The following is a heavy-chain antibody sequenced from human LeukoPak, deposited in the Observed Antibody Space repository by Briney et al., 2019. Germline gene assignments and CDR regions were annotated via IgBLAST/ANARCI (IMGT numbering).Heavy chain of an antibody. CDR1: GFTFSNYW. V-gene: IGHV3-7*04. CDR2: IGSGGSEK. D-gene: IGHD7-27*01. Sequence: GGSLRLSCAASGFTFSNYWMSWVRQAPGKGLEWVASIGSGGSEKYYVDSMRGRFTISRDNAKKSLYLQMNSLRAEDTAVYFCARSGAPGTIDYWGQGALVTVSS. CDR3: ARSGAPGTIDY. J-gene: IGHJ4*02.